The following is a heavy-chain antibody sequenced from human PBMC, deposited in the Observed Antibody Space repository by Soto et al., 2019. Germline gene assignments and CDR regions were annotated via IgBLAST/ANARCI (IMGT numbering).Heavy chain of an antibody. CDR1: GFSIISGGYS. Sequence: SGNHSLTCPVSGFSIISGGYSCSWIRQPPGKGLEWIGYIYYSGSTYYNPSLKSRVTISVDTSKNQFSLKLSSVTAADTAVYYCARVLASWGQGTLVPFSS. V-gene: IGHV4-30-2*05. J-gene: IGHJ4*02. CDR2: IYYSGST. CDR3: ARVLAS.